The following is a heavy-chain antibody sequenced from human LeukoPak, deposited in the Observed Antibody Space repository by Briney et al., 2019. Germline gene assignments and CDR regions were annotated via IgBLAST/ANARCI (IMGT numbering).Heavy chain of an antibody. V-gene: IGHV4-39*02. D-gene: IGHD4-17*01. J-gene: IGHJ4*02. CDR3: ARDPSDYGSFDY. CDR1: GGSISSSSYY. Sequence: PSETLSLTCTVSGGSISSSSYYWGWIRQPPGKGLEWIGSIYYSGSTYYNPSLKSRVTISVDTSKNQFSLKLSSVTAADTAVYYCARDPSDYGSFDYWGQGTLVTVSS. CDR2: IYYSGST.